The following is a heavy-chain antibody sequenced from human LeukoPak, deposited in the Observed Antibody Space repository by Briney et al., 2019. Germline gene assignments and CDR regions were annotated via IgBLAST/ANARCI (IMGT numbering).Heavy chain of an antibody. V-gene: IGHV1-46*01. J-gene: IGHJ5*02. D-gene: IGHD5-18*01. CDR2: INPSGGST. CDR3: ASQRTGVDTAMVNDWFDP. CDR1: GYTFTSYY. Sequence: ASVKVSCKASGYTFTSYYMHWVRQAPGQGLEWMGIINPSGGSTSYAQKFQGRVTMTRDMSTSTVYMELSSLRSEDTAVYYCASQRTGVDTAMVNDWFDPWGQGTLVTVSS.